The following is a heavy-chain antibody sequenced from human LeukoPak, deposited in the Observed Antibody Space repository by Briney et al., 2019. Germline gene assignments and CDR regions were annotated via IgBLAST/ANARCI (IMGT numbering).Heavy chain of an antibody. D-gene: IGHD2-15*01. CDR3: ARDQVAAGYVYWFGP. Sequence: GRSLRLSCAASGFTFSSYAMHWVRQAPGKGLEWVAVISYDGSNKYYADSVKGRFTISRDNSKNTLYLQMNSLRAEDTAVYHCARDQVAAGYVYWFGPWGQGTLVTVSA. CDR1: GFTFSSYA. CDR2: ISYDGSNK. V-gene: IGHV3-30-3*01. J-gene: IGHJ5*02.